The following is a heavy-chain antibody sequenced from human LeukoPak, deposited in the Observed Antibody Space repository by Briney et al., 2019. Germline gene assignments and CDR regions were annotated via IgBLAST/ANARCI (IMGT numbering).Heavy chain of an antibody. CDR1: GFTFSTYW. CDR2: IKQDGSDK. Sequence: GGSLRLSCAASGFTFSTYWMSWVRQAPGKGLEWVADIKQDGSDKYYVDSVKGRFTISRDNAKNSLFLQMNSLRAEDTAVYYCARVRCSSNSCFPDYWGQGTLVTVSS. J-gene: IGHJ4*02. CDR3: ARVRCSSNSCFPDY. D-gene: IGHD2-2*01. V-gene: IGHV3-7*01.